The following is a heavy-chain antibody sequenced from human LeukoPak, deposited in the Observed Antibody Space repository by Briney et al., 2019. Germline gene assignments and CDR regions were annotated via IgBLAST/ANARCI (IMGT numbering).Heavy chain of an antibody. CDR3: ARLTTSIFGVVINPWFDP. Sequence: KPSETLSLTCSVSGYSISSGYYWGWIRQPPGKGLEWIGSIYHSGSTYYNPSLKSRVTISVDTSKNQFSLKLSSVTAADTAVYYCARLTTSIFGVVINPWFDPWGQGTLVTVSS. V-gene: IGHV4-38-2*01. CDR1: GYSISSGYY. CDR2: IYHSGST. J-gene: IGHJ5*02. D-gene: IGHD3-3*01.